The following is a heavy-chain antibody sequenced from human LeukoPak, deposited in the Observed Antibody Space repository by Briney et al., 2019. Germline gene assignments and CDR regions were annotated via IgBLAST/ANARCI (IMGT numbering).Heavy chain of an antibody. V-gene: IGHV5-10-1*01. D-gene: IGHD3-22*01. J-gene: IGHJ5*02. CDR2: IDPSDSYT. CDR1: GYSFTSYW. Sequence: GESLKISCKGSGYSFTSYWISWVRQMPGKGLEWMGRIDPSDSYTNYSPSFQGHVTISADKSISTAYLQWSSLKASDTAMYYCARTSRRHYYGSSGLTFDPWGQGTLVTVSS. CDR3: ARTSRRHYYGSSGLTFDP.